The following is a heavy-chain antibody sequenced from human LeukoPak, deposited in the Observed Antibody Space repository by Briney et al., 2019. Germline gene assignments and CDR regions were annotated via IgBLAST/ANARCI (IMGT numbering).Heavy chain of an antibody. CDR1: GGTFSSYT. J-gene: IGHJ4*02. D-gene: IGHD1-26*01. CDR2: IIPILGIA. Sequence: SVKVSCKASGGTFSSYTISWVRQAPGQGLEWMGRIIPILGIANYAQKFQGRVTITADKSTSTAYMELSSLRSEDTAVYYCARDGGSYHYFDYWGQGTLVTVSS. V-gene: IGHV1-69*04. CDR3: ARDGGSYHYFDY.